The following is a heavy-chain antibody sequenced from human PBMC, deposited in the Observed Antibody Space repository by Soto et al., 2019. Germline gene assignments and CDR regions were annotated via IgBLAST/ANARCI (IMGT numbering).Heavy chain of an antibody. V-gene: IGHV4-59*08. Sequence: QVQLQESGPGLVKPSETLSLTCTVSGGAISTYYWSWIRQPPGKGLEWVGYIYYGGSANYNPSLKSRVTISLDRSTKQFSLRLNSVPAADTAVYYCTRGGHCIDGVCYALAYWGQGTRVTVSS. J-gene: IGHJ4*02. CDR1: GGAISTYY. CDR2: IYYGGSA. D-gene: IGHD2-8*01. CDR3: TRGGHCIDGVCYALAY.